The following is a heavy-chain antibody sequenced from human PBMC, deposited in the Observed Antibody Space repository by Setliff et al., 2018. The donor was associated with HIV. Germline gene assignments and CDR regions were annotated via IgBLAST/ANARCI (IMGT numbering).Heavy chain of an antibody. Sequence: PGGSLRLSCAASGFTFRNYAMNWVRQVPGKVLEWVSGISGSGGTTYYTDSVKGRFTISRDNSKNTLFLQMKSLRAEDTAVYYCAKGASKVKAYYYYMDVWGEGTTVTVSS. CDR3: AKGASKVKAYYYYMDV. CDR1: GFTFRNYA. CDR2: ISGSGGTT. J-gene: IGHJ6*03. V-gene: IGHV3-23*01. D-gene: IGHD2-2*01.